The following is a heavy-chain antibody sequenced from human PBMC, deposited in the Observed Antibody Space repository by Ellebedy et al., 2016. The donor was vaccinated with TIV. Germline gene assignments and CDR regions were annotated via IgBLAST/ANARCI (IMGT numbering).Heavy chain of an antibody. CDR2: IHSSGST. V-gene: IGHV4-31*03. CDR3: ARADSNYFTH. D-gene: IGHD4-11*01. CDR1: GGSISSGGYS. Sequence: MPSETLSLTCTVSGGSISSGGYSWSWIRQLPGKGLEWIGYIHSSGSTYYNPSLKSRLTMSEDKSKNQFSLKLSSVTAAETAVYHCARADSNYFTHWGQGTLVTVSS. J-gene: IGHJ4*02.